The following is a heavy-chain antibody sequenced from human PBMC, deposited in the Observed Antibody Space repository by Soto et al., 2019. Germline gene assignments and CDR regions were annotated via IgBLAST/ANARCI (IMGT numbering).Heavy chain of an antibody. J-gene: IGHJ4*02. CDR1: GGSISSGDYY. CDR3: ARESDSSGSFDY. Sequence: PSETLSLTCTVSGGSISSGDYYWSWIRQPPGKGLEWIGYIYYSGSTYYNPSLKSRVTISVDTSKNQFSLKLSSVTAADTAVYYCARESDSSGSFDYWGQGTLVPVSS. CDR2: IYYSGST. D-gene: IGHD3-22*01. V-gene: IGHV4-30-4*01.